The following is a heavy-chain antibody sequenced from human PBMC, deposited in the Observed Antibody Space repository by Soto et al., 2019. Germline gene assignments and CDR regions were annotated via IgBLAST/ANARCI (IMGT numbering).Heavy chain of an antibody. Sequence: ASVKVSCKASGFTFTSSAMQWVRQARGQRLEWIGWIVVGSGNTKYAQKFQERVTITRDMSTSTAYMERSSLRSEDTAVYYCAASRPHYGDYAFDIWGQGTMVTVSS. V-gene: IGHV1-58*02. CDR2: IVVGSGNT. CDR3: AASRPHYGDYAFDI. CDR1: GFTFTSSA. D-gene: IGHD4-17*01. J-gene: IGHJ3*02.